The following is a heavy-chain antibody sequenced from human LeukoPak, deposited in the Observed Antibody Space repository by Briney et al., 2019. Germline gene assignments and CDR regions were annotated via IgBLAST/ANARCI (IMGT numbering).Heavy chain of an antibody. J-gene: IGHJ5*02. CDR3: ARADDYDSSGYYFWFDP. CDR1: GGSISSYY. V-gene: IGHV4-4*07. D-gene: IGHD3-22*01. Sequence: SETLSLTCTVSGGSISSYYWSWIQQPDGKGLEWIGRIYTSGSTNYNPSLKSRVTMSVDTSKNQFSLKLSSVTAADTAVYYCARADDYDSSGYYFWFDPWGQGTLVTVSS. CDR2: IYTSGST.